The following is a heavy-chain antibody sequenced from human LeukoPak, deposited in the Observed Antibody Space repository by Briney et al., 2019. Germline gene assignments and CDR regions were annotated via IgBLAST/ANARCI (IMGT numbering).Heavy chain of an antibody. J-gene: IGHJ4*02. Sequence: GGSLRLSCAASGFTSSAYDMHWVRQITGGGLEWVSTSGTVGDTFYSDSVKGRFTISRENAKNSVHLQMNSLRVEDSAIYFCVRAAMPYIINGRRFDYWGQGSLVTVSS. CDR1: GFTSSAYD. D-gene: IGHD2-2*01. CDR3: VRAAMPYIINGRRFDY. CDR2: SGTVGDT. V-gene: IGHV3-13*04.